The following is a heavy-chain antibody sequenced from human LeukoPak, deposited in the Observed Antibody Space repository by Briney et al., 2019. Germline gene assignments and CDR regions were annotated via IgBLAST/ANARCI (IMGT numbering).Heavy chain of an antibody. CDR3: AREPSAGYGYNWFDP. CDR2: INHSGST. V-gene: IGHV4-34*01. Sequence: SETLSLTCAVYGGSFSGYYWSWIRQPPGKGLEWIGEINHSGSTNYNPSLKSRVTISVDTSKNQFSLKLSSVTAADTAVYYCAREPSAGYGYNWFDPWGQGTLVTVS. D-gene: IGHD5-18*01. CDR1: GGSFSGYY. J-gene: IGHJ5*02.